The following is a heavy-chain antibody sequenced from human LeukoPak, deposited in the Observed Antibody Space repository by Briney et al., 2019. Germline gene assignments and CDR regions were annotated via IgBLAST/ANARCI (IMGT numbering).Heavy chain of an antibody. D-gene: IGHD4-17*01. V-gene: IGHV3-74*01. Sequence: PGGSLRLSCAASGFTFSRYWMYWVRQAPGKGLVWVSRTNGDGSSTTYADSVKGRFSISRDNAKNTLYLQMNSLRAEDTAVYFCAREQYGDYVSDYYYYGMDVWGKGPRSPSPQ. CDR1: GFTFSRYW. CDR3: AREQYGDYVSDYYYYGMDV. J-gene: IGHJ6*04. CDR2: TNGDGSST.